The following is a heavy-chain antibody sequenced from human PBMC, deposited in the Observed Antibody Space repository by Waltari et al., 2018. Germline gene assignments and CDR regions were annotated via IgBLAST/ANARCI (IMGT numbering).Heavy chain of an antibody. J-gene: IGHJ4*02. Sequence: EVQLVESGGGLVQPGGSLRLSCAASGFTFSNYWMTWVRQAPGKGLEWVANIKQDGSAKYYVDSVKGRFTISRDNARNSLFLQMDSRRAEDTAVYYCARLAVWVAQEDFWGQGTLVTVSS. CDR2: IKQDGSAK. D-gene: IGHD1-26*01. V-gene: IGHV3-7*01. CDR3: ARLAVWVAQEDF. CDR1: GFTFSNYW.